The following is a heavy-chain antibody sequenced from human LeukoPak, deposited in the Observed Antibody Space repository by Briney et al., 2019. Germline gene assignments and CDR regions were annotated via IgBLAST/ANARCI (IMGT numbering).Heavy chain of an antibody. CDR1: GFTFSSYG. D-gene: IGHD3-3*01. CDR3: ASRTYYDFWSGYHEDAFDI. Sequence: GGSLRLSCAASGFTFSSYGMSWVRQAPGKGLEWVSAISGSGGSTYYADSVKGRFTISRDNSKNTLYLQMNSLRAEDTAVYYCASRTYYDFWSGYHEDAFDIWGQGTMVTVSS. V-gene: IGHV3-23*01. CDR2: ISGSGGST. J-gene: IGHJ3*02.